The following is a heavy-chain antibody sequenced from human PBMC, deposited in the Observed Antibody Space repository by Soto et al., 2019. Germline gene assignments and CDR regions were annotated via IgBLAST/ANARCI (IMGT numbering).Heavy chain of an antibody. CDR3: ARDQDIVVVPGAYGMDV. V-gene: IGHV3-48*02. CDR1: GFIFRSYS. Sequence: GGSLRLSCAASGFIFRSYSLNWVRQVPGKGLEWLSYISSSSRITYYADSVKGRFTVSRDNAKNSLYLQMNSLRDEDTAVYYCARDQDIVVVPGAYGMDVWGQGTTVTVSS. J-gene: IGHJ6*02. CDR2: ISSSSRIT. D-gene: IGHD2-2*01.